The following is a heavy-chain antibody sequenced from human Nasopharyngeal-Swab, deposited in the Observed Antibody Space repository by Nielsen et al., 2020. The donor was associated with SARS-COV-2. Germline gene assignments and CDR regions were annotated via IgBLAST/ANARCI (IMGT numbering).Heavy chain of an antibody. V-gene: IGHV3-74*01. CDR2: INSDGSDT. D-gene: IGHD1-26*01. Sequence: GESLKISCVASGFTFNRYWLHWVRQVPGKGLQWVSRINSDGSDTRCAESVKGRFTAPRDTAKSTLYLQLNSVRAEDTGVYFCAREWERPYYFDYWGQGVLVTVSS. J-gene: IGHJ4*02. CDR1: GFTFNRYW. CDR3: AREWERPYYFDY.